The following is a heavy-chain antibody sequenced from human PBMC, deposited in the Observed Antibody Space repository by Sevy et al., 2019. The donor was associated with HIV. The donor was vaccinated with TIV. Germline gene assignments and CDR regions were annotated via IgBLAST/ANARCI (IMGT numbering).Heavy chain of an antibody. Sequence: GGSLRLSCAASGFTFSSYSMNWVRQAPGKGLEWVSSISSSSSYIYYADSVKGRFTISRDNAKNSLYLQMNSLRAEDTAVYYCARWWSLTGTVSLDYWGQGTLVTVSS. J-gene: IGHJ4*02. D-gene: IGHD1-20*01. V-gene: IGHV3-21*01. CDR1: GFTFSSYS. CDR3: ARWWSLTGTVSLDY. CDR2: ISSSSSYI.